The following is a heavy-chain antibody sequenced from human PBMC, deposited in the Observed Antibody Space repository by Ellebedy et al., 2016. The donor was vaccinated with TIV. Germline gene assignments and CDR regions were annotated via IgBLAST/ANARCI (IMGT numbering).Heavy chain of an antibody. Sequence: PGGSLRLSCKGSEYRFTNYWIGWVRQMPGKGLEWMGMVYPGDSETRYSPSFQGPVTLSVDKSIRTAYLQWSSLRASDTAMYYCARRLDSRGYDAFDIWGQGTMVTVSS. J-gene: IGHJ3*02. V-gene: IGHV5-51*01. CDR3: ARRLDSRGYDAFDI. CDR1: EYRFTNYW. CDR2: VYPGDSET. D-gene: IGHD3-22*01.